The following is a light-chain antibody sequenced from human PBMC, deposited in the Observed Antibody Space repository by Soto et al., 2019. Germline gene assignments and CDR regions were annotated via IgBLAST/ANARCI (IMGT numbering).Light chain of an antibody. V-gene: IGKV3-20*01. CDR2: GAS. CDR3: HQYGTSPRT. Sequence: EIVLTQSPGTLSLSPGERATLSCRASQSVSNTYLAWYQQKPGQAPRLLIYGASSRATGIPDRFSGSGSGTDFTLTISSLEPEDFAVYFCHQYGTSPRTFGPGTKVEFK. CDR1: QSVSNTY. J-gene: IGKJ1*01.